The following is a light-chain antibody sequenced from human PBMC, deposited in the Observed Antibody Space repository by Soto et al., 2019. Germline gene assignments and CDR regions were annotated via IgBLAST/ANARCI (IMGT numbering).Light chain of an antibody. CDR1: SSDVGAYNS. CDR3: SSYTSSSTLV. J-gene: IGLJ1*01. V-gene: IGLV2-14*01. CDR2: DVS. Sequence: QSALTQPASVSGSPGQSITISCTGTSSDVGAYNSVAWYQHNPGKAPKLMIYDVSNRPSGVSSRFSGSKSANTASLSISGLQADDEADYYCSSYTSSSTLVFGTGPSSPS.